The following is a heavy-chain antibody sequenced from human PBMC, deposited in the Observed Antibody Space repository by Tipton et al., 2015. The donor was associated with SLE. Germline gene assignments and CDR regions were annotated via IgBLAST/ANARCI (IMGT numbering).Heavy chain of an antibody. Sequence: GLVKPSETLSLTCAVYGGSFSGYYWSWIRQPPGKGLEWIGEINHSGGTNYNPSLKSRVTISVDTSKNQFSLKLSSVTAADTAVYYCARRQEQLVRGYFDYWGQGTLVTVSS. CDR1: GGSFSGYY. CDR3: ARRQEQLVRGYFDY. V-gene: IGHV4-34*01. D-gene: IGHD6-6*01. J-gene: IGHJ4*02. CDR2: INHSGGT.